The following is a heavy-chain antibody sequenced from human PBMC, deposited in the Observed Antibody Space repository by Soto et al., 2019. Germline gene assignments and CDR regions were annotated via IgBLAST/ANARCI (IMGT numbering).Heavy chain of an antibody. V-gene: IGHV1-3*01. CDR2: INAGNGNT. CDR3: AREDYVWGSYRYTVYNWFDP. Sequence: VKVSCKASGYTFTSYAMHWVRQAPGQRLEWMGWINAGNGNTKYSQKFQGRVTITRDTSASTAYMELSSLRSEDTAVYYCAREDYVWGSYRYTVYNWFDPWGQGTLVTVSS. CDR1: GYTFTSYA. J-gene: IGHJ5*02. D-gene: IGHD3-16*02.